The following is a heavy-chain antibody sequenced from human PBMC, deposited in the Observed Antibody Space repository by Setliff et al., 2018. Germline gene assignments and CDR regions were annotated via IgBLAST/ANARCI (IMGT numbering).Heavy chain of an antibody. CDR3: ARGTSTNIASRLFDY. V-gene: IGHV3-74*01. D-gene: IGHD6-6*01. J-gene: IGHJ4*02. Sequence: GGSLRLSCAASGFAFASHNMLWVRQAPGKGLVWVSRLNSDGTTTTYADSVKGRFTIFRDSARNTLYLQMNSLRAEDTAVYYCARGTSTNIASRLFDYWGQGTLVTVSS. CDR2: LNSDGTTT. CDR1: GFAFASHN.